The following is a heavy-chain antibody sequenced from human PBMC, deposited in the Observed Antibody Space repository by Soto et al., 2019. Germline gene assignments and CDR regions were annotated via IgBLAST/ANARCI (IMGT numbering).Heavy chain of an antibody. V-gene: IGHV3-33*01. J-gene: IGHJ6*02. CDR3: ARDRKAVYYYGMDV. CDR2: IWYDGSNK. Sequence: QVQLVESGGGVVQPGRSLRLSCAASGFTFSSYGMHWVRQAPGKGLEWVAVIWYDGSNKYYADSVKGRFTISRDNSKNTLYLQMNSLRAEDTAVYYCARDRKAVYYYGMDVWGLGTTVTVSS. CDR1: GFTFSSYG.